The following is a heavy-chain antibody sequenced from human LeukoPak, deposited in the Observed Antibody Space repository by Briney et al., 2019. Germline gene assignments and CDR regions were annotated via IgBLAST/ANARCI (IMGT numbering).Heavy chain of an antibody. J-gene: IGHJ4*02. D-gene: IGHD3-22*01. CDR1: GGAITSYF. CDR3: ARAGTM. CDR2: THFDGTT. V-gene: IGHV4-4*07. Sequence: SETLSLTCIVSGGAITSYFWSWVRQSAEKGLQWIGRTHFDGTTYYNPSLKSRVTISVDTSKNQFSLKLSSVTAADTAVYYCARAGTMRGQGTLVTVSS.